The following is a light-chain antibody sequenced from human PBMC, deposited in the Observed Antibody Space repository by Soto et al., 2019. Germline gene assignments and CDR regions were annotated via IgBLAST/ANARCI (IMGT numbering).Light chain of an antibody. Sequence: QSALTQPASVSGSPGQSITISCTGTSSDIGRYKYVSWYQQYPGKAPKFMIYDVSNRPSGVSNRFSGSKSGNTASLTISGLQAEDEADYYCSSYISSSTYVFGTGTKLTVL. V-gene: IGLV2-14*01. CDR3: SSYISSSTYV. J-gene: IGLJ1*01. CDR2: DVS. CDR1: SSDIGRYKY.